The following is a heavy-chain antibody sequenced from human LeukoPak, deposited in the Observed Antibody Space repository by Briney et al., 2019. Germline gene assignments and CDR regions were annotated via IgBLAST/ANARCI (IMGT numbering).Heavy chain of an antibody. J-gene: IGHJ6*03. CDR3: ARVTGGDSPHSYYYYMDV. D-gene: IGHD2-21*02. V-gene: IGHV1-69*13. CDR2: IIPIFGTA. CDR1: GGTFSSYA. Sequence: SVKVSCKASGGTFSSYAISWVRQAPGQGLEWMGGIIPIFGTADYAQKFQGRVTITADESTSTAYMELSSLRSEDTAVYYCARVTGGDSPHSYYYYMDVWGKGTTVTISS.